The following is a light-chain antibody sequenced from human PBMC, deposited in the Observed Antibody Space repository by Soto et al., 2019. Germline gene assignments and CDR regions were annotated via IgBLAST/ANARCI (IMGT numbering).Light chain of an antibody. CDR2: EVS. CDR1: RSDVGAYNF. Sequence: QSVLTQPASVSGSHGNPITISCTGTRSDVGAYNFVSWYQQHPGKAPKLIFYEVSNRPAGLSGRFCGSKSGTTSSLTIWGLQAEEEGDYFCSSYTTNKAPLFGGGTKLTVL. V-gene: IGLV2-14*01. J-gene: IGLJ2*01. CDR3: SSYTTNKAPL.